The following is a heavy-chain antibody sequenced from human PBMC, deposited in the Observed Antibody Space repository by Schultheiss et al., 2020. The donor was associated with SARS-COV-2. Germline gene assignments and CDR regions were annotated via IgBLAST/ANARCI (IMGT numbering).Heavy chain of an antibody. CDR1: GGSFSGYY. Sequence: SETLSLTCAVYGGSFSGYYWGWIRQPPGKGLEWIGSIYYSGSTYYNPSLKSRVTISVDTSKNQFSLKLSSVTAADTAVYYCAATTEYYYYGMDVWGQGTTVTVSS. CDR2: IYYSGST. CDR3: AATTEYYYYGMDV. J-gene: IGHJ6*02. D-gene: IGHD4-11*01. V-gene: IGHV4-39*01.